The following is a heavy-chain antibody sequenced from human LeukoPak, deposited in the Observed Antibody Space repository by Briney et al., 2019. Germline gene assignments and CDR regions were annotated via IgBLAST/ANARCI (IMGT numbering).Heavy chain of an antibody. CDR1: GGSISSGGYS. J-gene: IGHJ6*02. CDR3: AGPERRGVGYYYYGMDV. CDR2: IYHSGST. D-gene: IGHD3-10*01. V-gene: IGHV4-30-2*01. Sequence: PSQTLSLTCAVSGGSISSGGYSWSWIRQPPGKGLEWIGYIYHSGSTYYNPSLKSRVTISVDTSKNQFSLKLSSVTAADTAVYYCAGPERRGVGYYYYGMDVWGQGTTVTVSS.